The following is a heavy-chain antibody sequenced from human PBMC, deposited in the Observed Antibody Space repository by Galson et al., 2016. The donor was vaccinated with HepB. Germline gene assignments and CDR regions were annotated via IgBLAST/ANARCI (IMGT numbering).Heavy chain of an antibody. V-gene: IGHV3-9*01. CDR3: AKDMSIGGLPLFDQ. CDR1: GFFFDDYA. Sequence: SLRLSCAASGFFFDDYAMHWVRQAPGKGLEWVSSINWNGGSIDYADSVKGRFTISRDNAKKSLYLQMDSLRAEDTAFYYCAKDMSIGGLPLFDQWGQGTLVTFSS. CDR2: INWNGGSI. J-gene: IGHJ4*02. D-gene: IGHD3-16*01.